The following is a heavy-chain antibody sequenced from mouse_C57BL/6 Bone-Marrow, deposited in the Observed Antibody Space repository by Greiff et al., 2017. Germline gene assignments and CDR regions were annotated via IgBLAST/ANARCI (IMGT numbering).Heavy chain of an antibody. CDR1: GFTFTDYY. Sequence: EVQGVESGGGLVQPGGSLSLSCAASGFTFTDYYMSWVRQPPGKALEWLGFIRNKANGYTTEYSASVKGRFTISRDNSQSILYLQMNALRAEDSATYYCVRLSLTGTWDYYAMDYWGQGTSVTVSS. D-gene: IGHD4-1*01. J-gene: IGHJ4*01. CDR2: IRNKANGYTT. V-gene: IGHV7-3*01. CDR3: VRLSLTGTWDYYAMDY.